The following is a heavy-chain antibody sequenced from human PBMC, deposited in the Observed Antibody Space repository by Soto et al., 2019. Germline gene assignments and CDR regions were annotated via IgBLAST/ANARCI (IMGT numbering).Heavy chain of an antibody. CDR2: ISAYNGYT. Sequence: QVQLVQSGAEVKKPGASVKVSCKASGYTFTKYGISWVRQAPGQGLEWMGWISAYNGYTHYAQRLQGRVTMTTDTSTSTAYMELRSLRSDDTAVYFCARDRVVVVPADTIPDAFDIWGQGTRVTVFS. J-gene: IGHJ3*02. D-gene: IGHD2-2*01. CDR3: ARDRVVVVPADTIPDAFDI. V-gene: IGHV1-18*01. CDR1: GYTFTKYG.